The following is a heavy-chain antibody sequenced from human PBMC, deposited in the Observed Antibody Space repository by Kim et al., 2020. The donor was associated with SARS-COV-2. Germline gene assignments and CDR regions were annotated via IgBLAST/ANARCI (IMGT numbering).Heavy chain of an antibody. CDR3: TTDKLPSVTIFGVVIIRGGY. D-gene: IGHD3-3*01. J-gene: IGHJ4*02. V-gene: IGHV3-15*01. CDR1: GFTFSNAW. Sequence: GGSLRLSCAASGFTFSNAWMSWVRQAPGKGLEWVGRIKSKTDGGTTDYAAPVKGRFTISRDDSKNTLYLQMNSLKTEDTAVYYCTTDKLPSVTIFGVVIIRGGYWGQGTLVTVSS. CDR2: IKSKTDGGTT.